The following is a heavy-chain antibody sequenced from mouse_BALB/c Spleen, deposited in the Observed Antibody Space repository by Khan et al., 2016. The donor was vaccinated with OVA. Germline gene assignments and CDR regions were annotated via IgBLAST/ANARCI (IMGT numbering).Heavy chain of an antibody. D-gene: IGHD2-1*01. Sequence: QVQLKQSGAELVKPGASVKLSCKTSGYTFTNYWIQWVKQRPGQGLGWIGEIFPGTGTTYYNENFKAKATLTIDTSSSTAYMQLRSLTSEDSAVYFCARGYFGNYEFAYWGQGTLVTVSA. V-gene: IGHV1S132*01. CDR3: ARGYFGNYEFAY. CDR1: GYTFTNYW. CDR2: IFPGTGTT. J-gene: IGHJ3*01.